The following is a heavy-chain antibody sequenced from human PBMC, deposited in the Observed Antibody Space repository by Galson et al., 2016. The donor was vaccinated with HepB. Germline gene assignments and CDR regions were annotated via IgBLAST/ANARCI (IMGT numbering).Heavy chain of an antibody. V-gene: IGHV5-51*01. J-gene: IGHJ5*02. Sequence: QSGAEVKKPGESLKISCKGSGYTFTNYWIGWVRQMPGKGLEWMGIIYPGDSDTRYSPSFQGQVTISVDKSINTAYLQWSSLKASDTAMYYCAGRGLFYGSGTYSWFDPWGQGTLVTASS. D-gene: IGHD3-10*01. CDR2: IYPGDSDT. CDR1: GYTFTNYW. CDR3: AGRGLFYGSGTYSWFDP.